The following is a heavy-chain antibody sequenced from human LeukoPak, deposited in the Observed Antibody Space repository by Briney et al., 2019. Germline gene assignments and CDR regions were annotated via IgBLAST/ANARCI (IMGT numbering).Heavy chain of an antibody. Sequence: SQTLSLTCAISGDSVSSNSAAWNWIRQSPSRGLEWLGRTYYRTKWYSDYAPSVKSRITIDADTSKNQFSLQLSSVSTADTAVYYCARIVPAGDWYFDLWGRGTLVIVSS. CDR1: GDSVSSNSAA. CDR3: ARIVPAGDWYFDL. CDR2: TYYRTKWYS. D-gene: IGHD2-2*01. J-gene: IGHJ2*01. V-gene: IGHV6-1*01.